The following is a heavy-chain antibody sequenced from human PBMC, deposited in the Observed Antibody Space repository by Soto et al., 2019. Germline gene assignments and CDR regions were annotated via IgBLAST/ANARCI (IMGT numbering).Heavy chain of an antibody. V-gene: IGHV1-18*01. CDR3: ARDNDGAQFASSYNDL. CDR1: GYTFTSYG. Sequence: GASVKVSCKASGYTFTSYGISWVRQAPGQGLEWMGWISAYNGNTNYAQKLQGRFTISRDNARNSVFLHLNSLRAEDTAVYYCARDNDGAQFASSYNDLWGQGTLVTVSS. J-gene: IGHJ5*02. D-gene: IGHD6-6*01. CDR2: ISAYNGNT.